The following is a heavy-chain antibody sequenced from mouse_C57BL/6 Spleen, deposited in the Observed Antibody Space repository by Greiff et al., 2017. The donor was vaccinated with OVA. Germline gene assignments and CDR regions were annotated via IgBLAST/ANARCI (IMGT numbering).Heavy chain of an antibody. CDR2: ISSGSSTI. D-gene: IGHD1-1*01. CDR1: GFTFSDYG. Sequence: EVQLMESGGGLVKPGGSLKLSCAASGFTFSDYGMHWVRQAPEKGLEWVAYISSGSSTIYYADTVKGRFTISRDNAKNTLFLQMTSLRSEDTAMYYCARGGDYYGSSYIYWYFDVWGTGTTVTVSS. J-gene: IGHJ1*03. CDR3: ARGGDYYGSSYIYWYFDV. V-gene: IGHV5-17*01.